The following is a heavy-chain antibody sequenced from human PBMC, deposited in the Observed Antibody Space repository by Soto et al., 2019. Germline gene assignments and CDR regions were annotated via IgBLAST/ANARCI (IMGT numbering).Heavy chain of an antibody. V-gene: IGHV1-8*01. CDR3: ARKRSSTYGMDV. CDR1: GYTFTSYD. J-gene: IGHJ6*02. D-gene: IGHD6-6*01. CDR2: MNPNSGNT. Sequence: QVQLVQSGAEVKKPGASVKVSCKASGYTFTSYDINWVRQATGQGLEWMGWMNPNSGNTGYAQKFQGRVTMTRNTSIRTAYMELRSLRSEDTAVYYCARKRSSTYGMDVWGQGTTVTVSS.